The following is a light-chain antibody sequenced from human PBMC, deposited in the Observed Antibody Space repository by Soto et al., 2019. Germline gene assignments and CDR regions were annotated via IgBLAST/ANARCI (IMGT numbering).Light chain of an antibody. CDR3: CSYAGSYTYV. V-gene: IGLV2-11*01. CDR1: SSDVGGYNY. Sequence: QSVLTQPPSASGSPGQSVTISCTGTSSDVGGYNYVSWYQQHPGKAPKLMIYDVSKRPSGVPDRFSGPKSGNTASLTISGLQAEDEADYYCCSYAGSYTYVFGTGTKAPS. J-gene: IGLJ1*01. CDR2: DVS.